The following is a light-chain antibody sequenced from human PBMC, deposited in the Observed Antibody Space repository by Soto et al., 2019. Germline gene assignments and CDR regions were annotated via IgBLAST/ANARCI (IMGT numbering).Light chain of an antibody. CDR3: LQSTSYPRN. Sequence: EFVLSRSPGTLPLSPWGRATLSCRAGQNDRNNYLAWYQQRPGQAPRLLIYDVSSRATGVPDRFSGSGSGTDFTLTISRVEPEDVGVYYCLQSTSYPRNFGRGTKVDIK. V-gene: IGKV3-20*01. CDR2: DVS. CDR1: QNDRNNY. J-gene: IGKJ4*01.